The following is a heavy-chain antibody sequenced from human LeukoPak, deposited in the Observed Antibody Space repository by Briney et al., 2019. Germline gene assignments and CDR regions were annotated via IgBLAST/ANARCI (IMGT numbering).Heavy chain of an antibody. D-gene: IGHD6-13*01. CDR1: GGSISSYY. CDR3: ARVPGYSSRTNWFDP. V-gene: IGHV4-4*07. Sequence: PSETLSLTCTVSGGSISSYYWSWIRQPAGKGLEWIGRIYTSGSTNYNPSLKSRVTMSVDTSKNQFSLKLSSVTAADTAVYYCARVPGYSSRTNWFDPWGQGTLVTVSS. J-gene: IGHJ5*02. CDR2: IYTSGST.